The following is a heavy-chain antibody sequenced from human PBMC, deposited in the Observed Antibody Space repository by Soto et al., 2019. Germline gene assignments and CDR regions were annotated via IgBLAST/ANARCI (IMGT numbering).Heavy chain of an antibody. CDR3: ARRHDILTGSDSFDV. J-gene: IGHJ3*01. CDR1: GGSISTEGYY. CDR2: FYYSGTT. D-gene: IGHD3-9*01. Sequence: SETLSLTCTLSGGSISTEGYYWTWIRQHPGKGLEWIGDFYYSGTTSYNPSLKSRLTISVDTSNNQFSLRLSSVTAADTAMYYCARRHDILTGSDSFDVWGRGTMVTVSS. V-gene: IGHV4-31*03.